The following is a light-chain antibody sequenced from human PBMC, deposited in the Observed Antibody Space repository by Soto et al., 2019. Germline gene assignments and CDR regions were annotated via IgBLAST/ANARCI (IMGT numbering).Light chain of an antibody. Sequence: EIVMTQSPATLSVSPGERVTLSCRASQSVSSDLAWYLQKPGQAPSLLVYGASTRATGMPARFSGSGSGTEYPLTISSLQTEDFAVYYCQQYNNWPHTFGQGTKLESK. CDR3: QQYNNWPHT. V-gene: IGKV3-15*01. CDR2: GAS. J-gene: IGKJ2*01. CDR1: QSVSSD.